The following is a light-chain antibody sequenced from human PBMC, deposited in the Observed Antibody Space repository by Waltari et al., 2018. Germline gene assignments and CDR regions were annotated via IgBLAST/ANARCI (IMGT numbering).Light chain of an antibody. CDR2: EDK. CDR3: QSYDNSLTV. J-gene: IGLJ3*02. Sequence: NFMLTQPHSVSESPGKTVTISCTRSSGSIATNYVQWYQQRSGSAPTTIIYEDKQRPSGVPVRFFGSIDSSSNSASLTISGLKTEDEADYYCQSYDNSLTVFGGGTRLTVL. CDR1: SGSIATNY. V-gene: IGLV6-57*04.